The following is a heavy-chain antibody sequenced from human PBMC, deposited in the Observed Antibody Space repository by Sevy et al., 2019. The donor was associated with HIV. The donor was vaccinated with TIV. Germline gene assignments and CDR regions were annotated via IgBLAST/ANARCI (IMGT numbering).Heavy chain of an antibody. CDR3: ARSFFGIADEIDY. D-gene: IGHD6-13*01. V-gene: IGHV3-33*01. Sequence: GGSLRLSCAASGFTFSSYGMHWVRQAPGKGKEWVAVIWYDGSNKYYADSVKGRFTISRDNSKNTLYLQMNSLGAEDTAVYYCARSFFGIADEIDYWGQGTLVTVSS. CDR1: GFTFSSYG. CDR2: IWYDGSNK. J-gene: IGHJ4*02.